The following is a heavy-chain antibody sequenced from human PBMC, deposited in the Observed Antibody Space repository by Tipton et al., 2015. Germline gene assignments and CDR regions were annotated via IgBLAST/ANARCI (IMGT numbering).Heavy chain of an antibody. J-gene: IGHJ5*02. CDR2: IYYSGST. Sequence: TLSLTCTVSGGSISSSSNYWGWIRQHPGKGLKWIGYIYYSGSTYYNPSLKSRVTISVDTSKNQFSLKLSSVTAADTAVYYCARGAYDFWSGYYHWFDPWGQGTLVTVSS. V-gene: IGHV4-31*03. CDR3: ARGAYDFWSGYYHWFDP. CDR1: GGSISSSSNY. D-gene: IGHD3-3*01.